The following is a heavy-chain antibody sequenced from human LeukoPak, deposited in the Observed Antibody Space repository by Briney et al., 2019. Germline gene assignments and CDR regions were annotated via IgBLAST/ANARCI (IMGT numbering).Heavy chain of an antibody. CDR2: ISGSGGST. CDR3: AKDLDSLVRGVSDY. CDR1: GFTFSSYA. D-gene: IGHD3-10*01. Sequence: GGSLRLPCAASGFTFSSYAMSWVRQAPGKGLEWVSAISGSGGSTFYAASVKGRFTISIDNSKNTLYLQMNSLRAEDTAVYYCAKDLDSLVRGVSDYWGQGTLVTVSS. J-gene: IGHJ4*02. V-gene: IGHV3-23*01.